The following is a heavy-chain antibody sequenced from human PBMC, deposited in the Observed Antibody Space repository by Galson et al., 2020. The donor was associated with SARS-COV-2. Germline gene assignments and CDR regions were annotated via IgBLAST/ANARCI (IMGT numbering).Heavy chain of an antibody. J-gene: IGHJ4*02. D-gene: IGHD1-1*01. CDR3: TTVDWNRSVDY. Sequence: GESLKISCAASGFTFSNAWMSWVRQAPGKGLEWVGRIKSKTDGGTTDYAAPVKGRFTISRDDSKNTLYLQMNSLKTEDTAVYYCTTVDWNRSVDYWGQGTLVTVSS. V-gene: IGHV3-15*01. CDR2: IKSKTDGGTT. CDR1: GFTFSNAW.